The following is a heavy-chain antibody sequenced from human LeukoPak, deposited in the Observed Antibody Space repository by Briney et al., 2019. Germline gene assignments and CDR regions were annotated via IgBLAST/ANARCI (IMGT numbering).Heavy chain of an antibody. Sequence: ASVKVSCMASGYTFTGYFMHWVRPAPGQGLEWMGWINPNSGGTNYAQKLQGRVTMTTDTSTSTAYMELRSLRSDDTAVYYCARDTVVVPAAMVRGDWFDPWGQGTLVTVSS. CDR3: ARDTVVVPAAMVRGDWFDP. J-gene: IGHJ5*02. V-gene: IGHV1-2*02. D-gene: IGHD2-2*01. CDR2: INPNSGGT. CDR1: GYTFTGYF.